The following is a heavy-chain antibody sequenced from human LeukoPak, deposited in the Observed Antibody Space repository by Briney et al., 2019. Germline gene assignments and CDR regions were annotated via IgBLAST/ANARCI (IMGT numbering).Heavy chain of an antibody. CDR2: IYTSGST. CDR1: GGSISSYY. CDR3: ARDSAERAWDY. V-gene: IGHV4-4*07. D-gene: IGHD6-25*01. J-gene: IGHJ4*02. Sequence: AETLSLTCTVSGGSISSYYWTWIRQPAGKGLEWIGRIYTSGSTNYNSSLKSRVTMSVDTSKNQFSLNLTSVTAADTAVYYCARDSAERAWDYWGQGTLVTVS.